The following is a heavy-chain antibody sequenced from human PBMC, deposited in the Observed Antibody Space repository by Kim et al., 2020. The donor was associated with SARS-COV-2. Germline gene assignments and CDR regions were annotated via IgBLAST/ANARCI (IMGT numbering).Heavy chain of an antibody. J-gene: IGHJ6*02. CDR3: ARPSASSYYYYYYGMDV. CDR2: ISYDGSNK. Sequence: GGSLRLSCAASGFTFSSYGMHWVRQAPGKGLEWVAVISYDGSNKYYADSVKGRFTISRDNSKNTLYLQMNSLRAEDTAVYYCARPSASSYYYYYYGMDVWGQGTTVTVSS. CDR1: GFTFSSYG. D-gene: IGHD2-15*01. V-gene: IGHV3-30*03.